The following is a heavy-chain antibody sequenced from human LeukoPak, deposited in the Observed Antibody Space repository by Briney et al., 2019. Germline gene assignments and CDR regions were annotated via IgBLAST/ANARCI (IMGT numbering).Heavy chain of an antibody. D-gene: IGHD1-20*01. CDR1: GFTFSDYS. J-gene: IGHJ4*02. Sequence: GGPLRLPCAASGFTFSDYSMNWLRQSPGRGLEGRSYIGLASGFTSYADSVKGRFTISSETARNSLYLHLNRLRAEDTAVYFCARDHNWAFDSWGQGTLVTVSS. CDR2: IGLASGFT. V-gene: IGHV3-21*05. CDR3: ARDHNWAFDS.